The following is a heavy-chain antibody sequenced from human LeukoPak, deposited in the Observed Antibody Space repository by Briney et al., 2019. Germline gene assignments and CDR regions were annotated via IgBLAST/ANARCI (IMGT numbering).Heavy chain of an antibody. Sequence: PGGSLRLSCAASGLTFSNYAMSWVRQAPGKGLEWVSTISGSGGSTYYADSVKGRFTISRDNSKNTLYLQMSSLRAEDTALYYCAKDHYGGNPRTNYYYYMDVWGKGTTVTVSS. CDR3: AKDHYGGNPRTNYYYYMDV. D-gene: IGHD4/OR15-4a*01. CDR1: GLTFSNYA. J-gene: IGHJ6*03. V-gene: IGHV3-23*01. CDR2: ISGSGGST.